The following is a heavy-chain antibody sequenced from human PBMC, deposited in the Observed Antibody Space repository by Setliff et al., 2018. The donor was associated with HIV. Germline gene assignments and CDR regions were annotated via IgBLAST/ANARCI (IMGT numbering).Heavy chain of an antibody. CDR2: IAT. Sequence: PSETLSLTCTVSGASIGSSGDYWGWIRQPPGKGLEWVGSIATHFKSSLESRVTTSLDASKNQISVKFSSVTASDTAIYYCGRHRPFTAFDVWGQGTMVTVSS. J-gene: IGHJ3*01. V-gene: IGHV4-39*01. CDR3: GRHRPFTAFDV. CDR1: GASIGSSGDY.